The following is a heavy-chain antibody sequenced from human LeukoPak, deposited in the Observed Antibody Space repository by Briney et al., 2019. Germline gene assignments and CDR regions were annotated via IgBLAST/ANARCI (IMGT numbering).Heavy chain of an antibody. D-gene: IGHD3-22*01. Sequence: SETLSLTFTVSVGSISSYYWSWIRQPPGKGLEWIGYIYYSGSTNYNPSLKSRVTISVDTSKHQFSLKLSSVTAADTAVYYCARHLYGYYDSSGYYFDYWGQGTLVTVSS. CDR1: VGSISSYY. CDR3: ARHLYGYYDSSGYYFDY. J-gene: IGHJ4*02. V-gene: IGHV4-59*08. CDR2: IYYSGST.